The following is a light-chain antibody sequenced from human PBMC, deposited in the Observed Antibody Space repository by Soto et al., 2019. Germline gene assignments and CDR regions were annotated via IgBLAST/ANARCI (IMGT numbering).Light chain of an antibody. CDR1: QSVSSN. Sequence: EIVMTQSPATLSVSPGERATLSCRGSQSVSSNLAWYPQNPGQAPRLLIYGASTRATGIPARFSGSGSGTEFTLTISSLQSEDFAVYYCQQYNNWPPNTFGGGTKVDLK. CDR2: GAS. J-gene: IGKJ4*01. V-gene: IGKV3-15*01. CDR3: QQYNNWPPNT.